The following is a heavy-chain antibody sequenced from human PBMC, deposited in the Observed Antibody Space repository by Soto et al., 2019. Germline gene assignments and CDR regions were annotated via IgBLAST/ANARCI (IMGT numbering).Heavy chain of an antibody. J-gene: IGHJ4*02. Sequence: EVQLLESGGDLVQPGGSLRLSCAASGFTFTTYAMTWFRQAPGKGLEWVSAISGSGGSTYYADSVKGRFTISRDNSKNTLYLQMNSLRAEDTAVYYCAKDKDTTFSPQDYWGQGPLVTVSS. D-gene: IGHD2-15*01. CDR2: ISGSGGST. CDR3: AKDKDTTFSPQDY. V-gene: IGHV3-23*01. CDR1: GFTFTTYA.